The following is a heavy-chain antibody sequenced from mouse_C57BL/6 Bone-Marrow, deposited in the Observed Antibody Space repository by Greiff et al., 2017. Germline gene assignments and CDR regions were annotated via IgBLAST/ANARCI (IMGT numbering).Heavy chain of an antibody. D-gene: IGHD2-4*01. CDR2: ISDGGSYT. CDR1: GFTFSSYA. CDR3: ARQLRAMDY. V-gene: IGHV5-4*03. J-gene: IGHJ4*01. Sequence: EVKLVESGGGLVKPGGSLKLSCAASGFTFSSYAMSWVRQTPEKRLEWVATISDGGSYTYYPDNVKGRFTISRDNAKNNLYLQMSHLKSEDTAMYYCARQLRAMDYWGQGNSVTVSS.